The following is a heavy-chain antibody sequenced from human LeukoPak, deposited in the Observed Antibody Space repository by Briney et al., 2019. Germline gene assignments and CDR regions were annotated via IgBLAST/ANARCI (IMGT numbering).Heavy chain of an antibody. D-gene: IGHD3-10*01. Sequence: GESLKISCKGSGYSFTSNWIGWVRQMPGKGLEWMGIIYPGDSDTRYSPSFQGQVTISADKPIGTAYLQLSSLKASDTAMYYCARRCISMVRGVTSNWIDPWGQGTLVTVSS. V-gene: IGHV5-51*01. CDR3: ARRCISMVRGVTSNWIDP. CDR2: IYPGDSDT. J-gene: IGHJ5*02. CDR1: GYSFTSNW.